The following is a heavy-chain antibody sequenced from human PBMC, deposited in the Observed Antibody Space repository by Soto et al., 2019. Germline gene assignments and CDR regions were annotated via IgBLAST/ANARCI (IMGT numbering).Heavy chain of an antibody. V-gene: IGHV4-59*08. CDR1: GGSISSYY. D-gene: IGHD2-8*02. J-gene: IGHJ4*02. Sequence: SETLSLTCTVSGGSISSYYWTWIRQPPGKGLEYIGYIHYSGSTNYKPSLRSRVTISVDTSKNQFSLKLSSVTAADTAVYYCARHWTGLDYWGQGTLVTVSS. CDR2: IHYSGST. CDR3: ARHWTGLDY.